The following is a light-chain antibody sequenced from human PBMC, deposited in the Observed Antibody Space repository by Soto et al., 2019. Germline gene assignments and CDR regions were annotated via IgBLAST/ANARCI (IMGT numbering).Light chain of an antibody. CDR1: QSMGRS. Sequence: EIQMTQSPATLSVAVGDRVTLTCRASQSMGRSLAWYHHQPGKAPRLLIYQASSLEGGVPSRFRGSGSETDFTLTISSLQPEDFATNYCQQYFSAPRTFGEGTKVDIK. CDR3: QQYFSAPRT. J-gene: IGKJ1*01. CDR2: QAS. V-gene: IGKV1-5*03.